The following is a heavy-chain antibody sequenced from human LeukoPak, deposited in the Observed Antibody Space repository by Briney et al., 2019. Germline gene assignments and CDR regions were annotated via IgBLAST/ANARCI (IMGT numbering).Heavy chain of an antibody. D-gene: IGHD5-18*01. CDR3: ARAYRAHQTFHSYHFFDF. CDR1: GGSFSGYY. Sequence: PSETLSLTCAVYGGSFSGYYWNWIRQPPGKGLEWIGEINHYGSTKYSPSLKSRVTISGDTSMNQFSLRLNSVTAADTAVYYCARAYRAHQTFHSYHFFDFWGRGTLVTVSS. V-gene: IGHV4-34*01. J-gene: IGHJ4*02. CDR2: INHYGST.